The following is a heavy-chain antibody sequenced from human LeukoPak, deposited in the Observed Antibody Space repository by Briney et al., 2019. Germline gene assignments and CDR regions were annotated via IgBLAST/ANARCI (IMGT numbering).Heavy chain of an antibody. CDR2: NYYSGST. CDR1: GGSISSYY. D-gene: IGHD3-10*01. V-gene: IGHV4-59*01. CDR3: ARDTEFSL. Sequence: PSETLSLTCTVSGGSISSYYWSWIRQPPGKGLEWIGYNYYSGSTNYNPSLKSRVTISVDTSKNQFSLKLSSVTAADTAVYYCARDTEFSLWGQGTLVTVSS. J-gene: IGHJ4*02.